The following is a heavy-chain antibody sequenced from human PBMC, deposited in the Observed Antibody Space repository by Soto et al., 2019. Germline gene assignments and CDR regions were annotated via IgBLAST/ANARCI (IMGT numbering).Heavy chain of an antibody. Sequence: SETLSLTCTVSGGSISSYYWSWIRQPPGKGLEWIGYIYYSGSTNYNPSLKSRVTISVDTSKNQFSLKLSSVTAADTAVYYCARVRYCSSTSCPRGMDVWGQGTTVTVSS. V-gene: IGHV4-59*08. CDR3: ARVRYCSSTSCPRGMDV. J-gene: IGHJ6*02. CDR2: IYYSGST. D-gene: IGHD2-2*01. CDR1: GGSISSYY.